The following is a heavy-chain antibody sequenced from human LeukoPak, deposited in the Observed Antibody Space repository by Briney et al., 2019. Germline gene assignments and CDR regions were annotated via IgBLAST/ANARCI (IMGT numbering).Heavy chain of an antibody. V-gene: IGHV1-69*04. Sequence: SVKVSCKASGGTFSSYAISWVRQAPGQGLEWMGRIIPILGIANYAQKFQGRVTITADKSTSTAYMELSSLRSEDTAVYYCARSTLAYCGGDCYSSRAEYFQHWGQGTLVTVSS. CDR3: ARSTLAYCGGDCYSSRAEYFQH. J-gene: IGHJ1*01. CDR2: IIPILGIA. CDR1: GGTFSSYA. D-gene: IGHD2-21*02.